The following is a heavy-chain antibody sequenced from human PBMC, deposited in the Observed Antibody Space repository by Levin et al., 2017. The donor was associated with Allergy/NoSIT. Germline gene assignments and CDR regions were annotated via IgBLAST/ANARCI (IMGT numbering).Heavy chain of an antibody. D-gene: IGHD2-15*01. J-gene: IGHJ5*02. Sequence: PGGSLRLSCAASGFTFSSYAMSWVRQAPGKGLGWVSAIRGSGGSTYYADSVKGRFTISRDNSKNTLYLQMNSLRAEDTAVYYCAKLMWYPRGWFDPWGQGTLVTVSS. V-gene: IGHV3-23*01. CDR1: GFTFSSYA. CDR2: IRGSGGST. CDR3: AKLMWYPRGWFDP.